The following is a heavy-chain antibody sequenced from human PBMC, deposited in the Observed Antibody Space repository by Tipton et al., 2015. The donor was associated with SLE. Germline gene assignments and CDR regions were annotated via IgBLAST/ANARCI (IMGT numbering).Heavy chain of an antibody. D-gene: IGHD6-13*01. CDR2: IYTSGTT. V-gene: IGHV4-4*09. Sequence: TLSLTCTVSGDSLTSNYWTWIRQPAGKGLVWIGHIYTSGTTNYNPSLKSRVTILMDTSKNQFSLKLTSVTAADTAVYYCARRRGSSNWYSRYGMDVWGQGTTVTVSS. CDR3: ARRRGSSNWYSRYGMDV. J-gene: IGHJ6*02. CDR1: GDSLTSNY.